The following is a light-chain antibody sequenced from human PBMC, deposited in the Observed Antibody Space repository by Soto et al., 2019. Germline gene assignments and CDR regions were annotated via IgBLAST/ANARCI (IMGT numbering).Light chain of an antibody. CDR1: QSVSSN. Sequence: EIVMTQSPATLSVSPGERATLSFRASQSVSSNLAWYQQKPGQAPRLLIYGASNRATGIPDRFSGSGSGTDFTLTISRLEPEDFAVYYCQRYGSSGTFGQGTKVDIK. CDR2: GAS. CDR3: QRYGSSGT. J-gene: IGKJ1*01. V-gene: IGKV3-20*01.